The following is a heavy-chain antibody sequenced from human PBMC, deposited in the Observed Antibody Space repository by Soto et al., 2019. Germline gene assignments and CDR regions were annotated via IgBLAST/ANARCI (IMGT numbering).Heavy chain of an antibody. D-gene: IGHD4-4*01. Sequence: QVQLVQSGAEVKKPGSSVKVSCKASGGTFSSYAISWVRQAPGQGLEWMGGIIPIFGTANYAQKFQGRVTITADKSTRTAYMELSSLRSDDTAVYYCARDQGRMTTVPVGMDVWGQGTTVTVSS. CDR2: IIPIFGTA. CDR3: ARDQGRMTTVPVGMDV. J-gene: IGHJ6*02. V-gene: IGHV1-69*06. CDR1: GGTFSSYA.